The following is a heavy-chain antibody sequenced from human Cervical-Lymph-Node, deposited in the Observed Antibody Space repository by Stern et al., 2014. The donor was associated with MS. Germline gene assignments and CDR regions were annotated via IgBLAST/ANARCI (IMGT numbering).Heavy chain of an antibody. CDR2: ISATKGNT. D-gene: IGHD5-18*01. J-gene: IGHJ6*02. CDR1: GYTFTSYG. V-gene: IGHV1-18*04. Sequence: QVQLVQSGAEVKKPGASVKVSCKASGYTFTSYGISWVRQAPGQGFEGVGWISATKGNTNYAQKLQGRVTMTTDTSTSTAYMELRSLRSDDTAVYYCARLPSSQLWLPAPYYGMDVWGQGTTVTVSS. CDR3: ARLPSSQLWLPAPYYGMDV.